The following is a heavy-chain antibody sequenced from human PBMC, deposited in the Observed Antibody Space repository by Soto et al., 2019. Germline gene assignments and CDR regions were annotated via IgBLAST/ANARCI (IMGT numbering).Heavy chain of an antibody. CDR3: ARGSQLERDAFDI. J-gene: IGHJ3*02. CDR1: GVSISSGGYY. D-gene: IGHD1-1*01. V-gene: IGHV4-31*01. Sequence: QVQLQESGPGLVKPSQTLSLTCTVSGVSISSGGYYWSWIRQHPGKGLEWIGYIYYTGSTYYNPSLKSQVTMSLDPSKNQFSLKLSSVTVADTAVYYCARGSQLERDAFDIWGQGTMVTVSS. CDR2: IYYTGST.